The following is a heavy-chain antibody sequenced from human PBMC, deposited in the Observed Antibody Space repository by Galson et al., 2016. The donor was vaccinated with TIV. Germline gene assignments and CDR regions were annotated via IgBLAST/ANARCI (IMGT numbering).Heavy chain of an antibody. CDR1: GFTFSTFA. CDR3: ARKGWGTSAEMHFIDY. D-gene: IGHD6-19*01. CDR2: ISGSGDST. J-gene: IGHJ4*02. V-gene: IGHV3-23*01. Sequence: SLRLSCAASGFTFSTFAMSWVRQAPGKGLEWVSGISGSGDSTNYADSVKGRFTISRDNSKNTLYLLMNSLRADDTAVYYCARKGWGTSAEMHFIDYWGRGTLVTVSS.